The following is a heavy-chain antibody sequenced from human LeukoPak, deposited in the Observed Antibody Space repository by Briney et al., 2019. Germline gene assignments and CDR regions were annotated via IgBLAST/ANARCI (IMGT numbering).Heavy chain of an antibody. CDR3: ARDGYSSIYYFDY. D-gene: IGHD6-19*01. CDR1: GFTFSSYA. J-gene: IGHJ4*02. V-gene: IGHV3-30-3*01. CDR2: ISYDGSNK. Sequence: PGGSLRLSSAASGFTFSSYAMHWVRQAPGKGLEWVAVISYDGSNKYYADSVKGRFTISRDNSKNTLYLQMNSLRAEDTAVYYCARDGYSSIYYFDYWGQGTLVTVSS.